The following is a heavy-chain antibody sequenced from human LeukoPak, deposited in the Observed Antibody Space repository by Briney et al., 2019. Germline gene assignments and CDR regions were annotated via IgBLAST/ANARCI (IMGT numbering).Heavy chain of an antibody. J-gene: IGHJ3*01. CDR3: AQGDSYYDFLLSV. CDR2: TGVSGS. Sequence: PGGSLRLSCAASGFTFSSSAMTWVRQVLGKGLEWVSTTGVSGSYYADSVKGRFTISRDNSRNTLYLQMNSLRVEDTAVYYCAQGDSYYDFLLSVWGQGTMVTVSS. V-gene: IGHV3-23*01. D-gene: IGHD3-3*01. CDR1: GFTFSSSA.